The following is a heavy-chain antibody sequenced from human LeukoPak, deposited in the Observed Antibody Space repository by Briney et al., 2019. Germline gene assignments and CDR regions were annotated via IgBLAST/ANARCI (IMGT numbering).Heavy chain of an antibody. V-gene: IGHV3-7*01. D-gene: IGHD1-26*01. Sequence: HPGGSLRLSCAAYGFTFSTYWMSWVRQAPGKGLEWVANIKQDGSEKYYVDSVKGRFTISRDNAKNSLYLQMNSLRAEDTAVYYCARDRSGSYWGQGALVTVSS. CDR3: ARDRSGSY. CDR2: IKQDGSEK. J-gene: IGHJ4*02. CDR1: GFTFSTYW.